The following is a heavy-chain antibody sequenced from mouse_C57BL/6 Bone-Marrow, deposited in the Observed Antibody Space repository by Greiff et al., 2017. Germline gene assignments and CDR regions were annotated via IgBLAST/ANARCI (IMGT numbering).Heavy chain of an antibody. V-gene: IGHV1-81*01. J-gene: IGHJ3*01. CDR2: IYPRSGNT. CDR3: ARKGDYYYGSSYAY. Sequence: QVQLQQSGAELARPGASVKLSCKASGYTFTSYGISWVKQRTGQGLEWIGAIYPRSGNTYYNEKFKGKATLTADKSSSTAYMELRSLTSEYSAVYFCARKGDYYYGSSYAYWGQGTLVTVSA. CDR1: GYTFTSYG. D-gene: IGHD1-1*01.